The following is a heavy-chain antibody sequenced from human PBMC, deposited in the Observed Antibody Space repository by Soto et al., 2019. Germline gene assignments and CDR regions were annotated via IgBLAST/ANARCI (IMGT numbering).Heavy chain of an antibody. CDR2: ISYDGSNK. V-gene: IGHV3-30*18. CDR3: AKLEWDGDAFDI. CDR1: GFTFSSYG. J-gene: IGHJ3*02. D-gene: IGHD1-26*01. Sequence: QVQLVESGGGVVQPGRSLRLSCAASGFTFSSYGMHWVRQAPGKGLEWVAVISYDGSNKYYADSVKGRFTISRDNSKNTLYLQMNSLRAEDTAVYYCAKLEWDGDAFDIWGQGTMVTVSS.